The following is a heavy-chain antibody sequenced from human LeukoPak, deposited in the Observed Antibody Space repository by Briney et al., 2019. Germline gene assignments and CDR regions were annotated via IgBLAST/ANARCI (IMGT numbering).Heavy chain of an antibody. CDR1: GYTFTTYY. D-gene: IGHD5-18*01. J-gene: IGHJ4*02. CDR3: AREALRGYNYGFAY. V-gene: IGHV1-46*01. Sequence: ASVKVSCKASGYTFTTYYMHWVRQAPGQGLEWMGIINPSGGSANNAQKFQGRVTMTRDTSTSTVYMELSSLRSEDTAVYYCAREALRGYNYGFAYWGQGTLVTVSP. CDR2: INPSGGSA.